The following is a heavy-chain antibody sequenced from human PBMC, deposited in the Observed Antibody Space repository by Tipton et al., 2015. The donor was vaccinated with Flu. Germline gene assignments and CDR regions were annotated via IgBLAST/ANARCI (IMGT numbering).Heavy chain of an antibody. V-gene: IGHV4-39*07. D-gene: IGHD3-22*01. CDR2: IYYSGST. CDR3: ARDRATVVVVAAPIPSNFDY. CDR1: GGSISSSSYY. Sequence: TLSLTCTVSGGSISSSSYYWGWIRQPPGKGLEWIGSIYYSGSTYYNPSLKSRVTISVDTSKDQFSLKLSSVTAADTAVYYCARDRATVVVVAAPIPSNFDYWGQGTLVTVSS. J-gene: IGHJ4*02.